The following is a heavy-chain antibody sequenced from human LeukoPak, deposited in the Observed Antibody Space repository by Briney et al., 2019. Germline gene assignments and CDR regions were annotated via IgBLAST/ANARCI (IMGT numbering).Heavy chain of an antibody. D-gene: IGHD2-8*01. CDR3: ARDEDGIVLRLVYFDY. CDR1: GYTFTSYD. CDR2: MNPNSGNT. J-gene: IGHJ4*02. Sequence: ASVKVSCKASGYTFTSYDINWVRQATGQGLEWMGWMNPNSGNTGYAQKFQGRVTITRNTSISTAYMELSSLRSEDTAVYYCARDEDGIVLRLVYFDYWGQGTLVTVSS. V-gene: IGHV1-8*03.